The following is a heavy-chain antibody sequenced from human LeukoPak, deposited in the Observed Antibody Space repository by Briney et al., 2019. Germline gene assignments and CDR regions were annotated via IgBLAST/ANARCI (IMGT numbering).Heavy chain of an antibody. CDR1: GFTFSSYA. V-gene: IGHV3-30-3*01. Sequence: PGGSLRLSCAASGFTFSSYAMHWVRQAPGKGLEWVAVISYDGSNKYYADSVKGRFTISRDNSKNTLYLQMNSLRAEDTAVYYCARGWGNGGIRGGAFDIWGQGTMVTVSS. J-gene: IGHJ3*02. D-gene: IGHD1-14*01. CDR2: ISYDGSNK. CDR3: ARGWGNGGIRGGAFDI.